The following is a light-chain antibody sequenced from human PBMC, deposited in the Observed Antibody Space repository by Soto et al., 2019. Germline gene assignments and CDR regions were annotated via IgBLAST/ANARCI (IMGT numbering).Light chain of an antibody. V-gene: IGLV2-23*02. CDR1: SSDVGSYNL. J-gene: IGLJ1*01. Sequence: QSVLTQPASVSGSPGQSITISCTGTSSDVGSYNLVSWYQQHPGKAPKLMIYEVSKRPSGVSNRFSGSKSGNTASLTISGLQAEDEADYYCCSYAGSSTLYVFGTGTKATV. CDR3: CSYAGSSTLYV. CDR2: EVS.